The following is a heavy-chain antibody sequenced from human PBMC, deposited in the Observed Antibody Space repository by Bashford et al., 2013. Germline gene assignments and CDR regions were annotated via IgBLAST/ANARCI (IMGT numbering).Heavy chain of an antibody. Sequence: ASVKVSCKASGGTFSSYAISWVRQAPGQGLEWMGWISAYNGNTNYAQKLQGRVTMTTDTSTSTAYMELRSLRSDDTAVYYCASSGESFSAFDIWGQGTMVTVSS. CDR1: GGTFSSYA. CDR2: ISAYNGNT. V-gene: IGHV1-18*01. J-gene: IGHJ3*02. CDR3: ASSGESFSAFDI. D-gene: IGHD3-16*01.